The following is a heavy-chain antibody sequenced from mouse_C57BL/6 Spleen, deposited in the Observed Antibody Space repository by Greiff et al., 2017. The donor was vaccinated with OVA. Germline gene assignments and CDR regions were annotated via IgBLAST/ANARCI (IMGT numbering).Heavy chain of an antibody. V-gene: IGHV1-76*01. D-gene: IGHD2-4*01. J-gene: IGHJ2*01. CDR2: IYPGSGNT. Sequence: VQLQQSGAELVRPGASVKLSCKASGYTFTDYYINWVKQRPGQGLEWIARIYPGSGNTYYNEKFKGKATLTAEKSSSTAYMQLSSLTSEDSAVYCCARCDYDEYYFDYWGQGTTLTVSS. CDR1: GYTFTDYY. CDR3: ARCDYDEYYFDY.